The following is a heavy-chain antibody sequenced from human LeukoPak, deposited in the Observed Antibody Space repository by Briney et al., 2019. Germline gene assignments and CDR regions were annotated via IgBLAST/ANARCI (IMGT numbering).Heavy chain of an antibody. Sequence: PGGSLRLSCVASGFNFEDYGMSWVRHVPGKGLLWVARINSDGIRTSYADSVQGRFTISRDNANNTLYLQMNSLRVEDTAVYYCARGGSGSGYHYYYYYMDVWGKGTTVTISS. D-gene: IGHD3-22*01. J-gene: IGHJ6*03. CDR3: ARGGSGSGYHYYYYYMDV. V-gene: IGHV3-74*01. CDR2: INSDGIRT. CDR1: GFNFEDYG.